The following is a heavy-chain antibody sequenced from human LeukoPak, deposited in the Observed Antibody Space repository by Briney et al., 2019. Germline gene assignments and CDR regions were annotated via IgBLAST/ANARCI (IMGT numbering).Heavy chain of an antibody. J-gene: IGHJ4*02. CDR2: ISGYNGST. CDR1: GYSFTEHH. V-gene: IGHV1-18*01. D-gene: IGHD6-6*01. Sequence: ASVKVSCKASGYSFTEHHINWVRQAPGQGLEWMGWISGYNGSTNYAQKFQGRVTMTTDTATTTAYMELKSLTSDDTAVYYCARSIAARPPYFDYWGQGALVTVSS. CDR3: ARSIAARPPYFDY.